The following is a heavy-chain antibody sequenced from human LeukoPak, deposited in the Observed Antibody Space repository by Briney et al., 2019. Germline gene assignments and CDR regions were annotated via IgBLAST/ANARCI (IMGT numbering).Heavy chain of an antibody. Sequence: GGSLRLSCAASGFTFSSYEMNWVRQAPGKGLEWVSYISSSGSTIYYADPVKGRFTISRDNAKNSLYLQMNSLRAEDTAVYYCARVSSWTEEPDTGLDYWGQGTLVTVSS. J-gene: IGHJ4*02. CDR1: GFTFSSYE. D-gene: IGHD6-13*01. CDR3: ARVSSWTEEPDTGLDY. CDR2: ISSSGSTI. V-gene: IGHV3-48*03.